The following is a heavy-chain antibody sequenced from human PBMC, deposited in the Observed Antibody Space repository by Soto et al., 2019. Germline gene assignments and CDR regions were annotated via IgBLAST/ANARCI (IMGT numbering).Heavy chain of an antibody. CDR1: GGSISSGGYS. D-gene: IGHD1-20*01. CDR3: ARVRKGVNFVGLDY. CDR2: IYYSGST. V-gene: IGHV4-30-2*01. J-gene: IGHJ4*01. Sequence: SETLSLTRAVSGGSISSGGYSWSWSRQPPGKGLEWIGYIYYSGSTYYNPSLKSRVTISVDRSKNQFSPKLSSVTAAAPAVPYCARVRKGVNFVGLDYCGLVTVVT.